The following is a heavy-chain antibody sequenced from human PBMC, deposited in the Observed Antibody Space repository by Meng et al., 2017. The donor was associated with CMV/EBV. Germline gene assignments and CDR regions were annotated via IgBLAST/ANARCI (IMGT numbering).Heavy chain of an antibody. J-gene: IGHJ4*02. V-gene: IGHV4-34*01. CDR3: ARGSVRSWANFDY. Sequence: SQTLSHTCAVFGGSFSGYYWSRIRQPPGKGLEWIGEINHSGSTNYNPSLKSRVTISVDTSKNQFSLKLSSVTAADTAVYYCARGSVRSWANFDYWGQGTLVTVSS. D-gene: IGHD6-13*01. CDR2: INHSGST. CDR1: GGSFSGYY.